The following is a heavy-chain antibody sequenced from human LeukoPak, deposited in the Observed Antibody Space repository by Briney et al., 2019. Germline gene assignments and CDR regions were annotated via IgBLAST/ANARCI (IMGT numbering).Heavy chain of an antibody. CDR2: IRYDGSNK. J-gene: IGHJ1*01. CDR3: ARDFAPRYDSSGYYYRPEYFQH. V-gene: IGHV3-30*02. CDR1: GFTFSSYG. D-gene: IGHD3-22*01. Sequence: GGSLRLSCAASGFTFSSYGMHWVRQAPGKGLEWVAFIRYDGSNKYYADSVKGRFTISRDNSKNTLYLQMNSLRAEDTAVYYCARDFAPRYDSSGYYYRPEYFQHWGQGTLVTVSS.